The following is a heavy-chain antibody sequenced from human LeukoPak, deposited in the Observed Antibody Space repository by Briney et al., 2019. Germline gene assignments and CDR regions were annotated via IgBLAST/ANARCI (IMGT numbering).Heavy chain of an antibody. CDR1: GGTFSSYA. CDR3: ARGLRFLEWLAEFDY. J-gene: IGHJ4*02. V-gene: IGHV1-69*13. D-gene: IGHD3-3*01. CDR2: IIPIFGTA. Sequence: ASVKVSCKASGGTFSSYAISWVRQAPGQGLEWMGVIIPIFGTANYAQKFQGRVTITADESTSTAYMELSSLRSEDTAVYYCARGLRFLEWLAEFDYWGQGTLVTVSS.